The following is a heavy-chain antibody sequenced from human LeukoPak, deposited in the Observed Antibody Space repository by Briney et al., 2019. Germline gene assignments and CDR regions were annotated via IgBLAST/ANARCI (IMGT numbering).Heavy chain of an antibody. CDR1: GFTFSSYG. CDR3: ARGNIVVVPAAPYYYYGMDV. J-gene: IGHJ6*02. CDR2: IWYDGSNK. D-gene: IGHD2-2*01. Sequence: GGSLRLSCAASGFTFSSYGMHWVRQAPGKGLEWVAVIWYDGSNKYYADSVKGRFTISRDNSKNTLYLQMNSLRAEDTAVYYCARGNIVVVPAAPYYYYGMDVRGQGTTVTVSS. V-gene: IGHV3-33*01.